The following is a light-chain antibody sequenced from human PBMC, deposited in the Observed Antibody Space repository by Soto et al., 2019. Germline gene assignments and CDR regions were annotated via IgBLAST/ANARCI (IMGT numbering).Light chain of an antibody. V-gene: IGKV1-8*01. Sequence: AIRMTQSPSSFSASTGDRVTITCRASQGISSYLAWYQQKPGKAPKLLIYAASTLQSGVPSRFVGSRSGTDFTLTISCLQSEDFATYDCQHYYSYPINFGQGTRLEIK. J-gene: IGKJ5*01. CDR3: QHYYSYPIN. CDR2: AAS. CDR1: QGISSY.